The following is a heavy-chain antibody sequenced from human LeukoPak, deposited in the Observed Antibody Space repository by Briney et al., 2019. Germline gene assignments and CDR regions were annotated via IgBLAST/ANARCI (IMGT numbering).Heavy chain of an antibody. D-gene: IGHD4-23*01. V-gene: IGHV3-53*01. CDR3: ARGAPGAVAPRY. J-gene: IGHJ4*02. CDR2: IYSGGSA. Sequence: GGSLRLSCAASGFTVSSNYMSWVRQAPGKGLEWVSVIYSGGSAYYADSVKGRFTISRDNSKNTLYLQMNSLRAEDTAVYYCARGAPGAVAPRYWGQGTLVTVSS. CDR1: GFTVSSNY.